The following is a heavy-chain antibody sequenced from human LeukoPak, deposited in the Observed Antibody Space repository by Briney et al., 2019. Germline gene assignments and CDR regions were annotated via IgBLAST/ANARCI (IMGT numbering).Heavy chain of an antibody. V-gene: IGHV1-8*01. J-gene: IGHJ4*02. D-gene: IGHD5-18*01. CDR3: AAEPGYSYGSRCFDY. CDR1: GYTFTSYD. Sequence: ASVKVSCKASGYTFTSYDINWVRQATGQGLEWMGWMNPNSGNTGYAQKFQGRVTITTDESTSTAYMELSSLRSEDTAVYYCAAEPGYSYGSRCFDYWGQGTLVTVSS. CDR2: MNPNSGNT.